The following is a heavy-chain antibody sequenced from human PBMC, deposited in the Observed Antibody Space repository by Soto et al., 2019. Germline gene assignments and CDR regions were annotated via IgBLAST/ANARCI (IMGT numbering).Heavy chain of an antibody. Sequence: PSETLSLTCTVSGGSISSGGYYWSWIRQHPGKGLEWIGYIYYSGSTYYNPSLKSRVTISVDTSKNQFSLKLSSVTAADTAVYYCARDLGIGGSYGAFSYWGQGTLVTVSS. V-gene: IGHV4-31*03. J-gene: IGHJ4*02. CDR2: IYYSGST. CDR1: GGSISSGGYY. CDR3: ARDLGIGGSYGAFSY. D-gene: IGHD1-26*01.